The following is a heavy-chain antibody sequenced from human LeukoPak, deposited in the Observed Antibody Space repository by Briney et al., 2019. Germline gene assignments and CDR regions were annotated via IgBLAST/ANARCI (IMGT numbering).Heavy chain of an antibody. CDR2: IIPILGIA. J-gene: IGHJ4*02. Sequence: ASVKVSCKASGGTFSSYAISWVRQAPGQGLEWMGRIIPILGIANYAQKFQGRVTITADKSTSTAYMELSSLRSEDTAVYYCARIDSSGWQFDYWGQGTLVTVSS. D-gene: IGHD6-19*01. CDR3: ARIDSSGWQFDY. CDR1: GGTFSSYA. V-gene: IGHV1-69*04.